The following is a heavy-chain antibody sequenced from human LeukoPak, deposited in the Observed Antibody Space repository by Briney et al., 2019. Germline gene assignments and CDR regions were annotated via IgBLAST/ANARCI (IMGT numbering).Heavy chain of an antibody. V-gene: IGHV3-74*01. D-gene: IGHD3-22*01. CDR1: GFTFSSYW. Sequence: GGSLRLSCAASGFTFSSYWMHWVRQAPGKGLVWVSRINSDGSSTSYADSVKGRFTISRDNAKNTLYLQMNSLRAEDTAVYYCARDRGDYYDSSGYDALDIWGQGTMVTVSS. CDR3: ARDRGDYYDSSGYDALDI. CDR2: INSDGSST. J-gene: IGHJ3*02.